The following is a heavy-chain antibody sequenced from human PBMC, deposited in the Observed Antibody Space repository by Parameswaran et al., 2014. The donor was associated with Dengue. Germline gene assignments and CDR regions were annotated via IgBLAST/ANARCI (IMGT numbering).Heavy chain of an antibody. CDR3: AKTRLYFDY. J-gene: IGHJ4*02. V-gene: IGHV3-23*01. CDR2: ISDSGGYT. Sequence: RWIRQPPGKGLEWVSFISDSGGYTSYADSVKGRFTISRDNSKNTLYLLMNSLRADDTAVYYCAKTRLYFDYWGQGTLVTVSS.